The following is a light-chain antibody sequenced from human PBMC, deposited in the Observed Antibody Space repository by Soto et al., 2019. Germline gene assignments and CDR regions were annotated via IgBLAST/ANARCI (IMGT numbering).Light chain of an antibody. CDR1: QGISNW. Sequence: DIQMTQSPSSVSASVGDRVSITCRASQGISNWLAWYQQKPGRAPKLLIYAASTLQSGVPSRFSGSGSGTDFTLTISSLQPEDVATYYCQRFNSDPPTFGQGTKVDIK. J-gene: IGKJ1*01. CDR3: QRFNSDPPT. V-gene: IGKV1-27*01. CDR2: AAS.